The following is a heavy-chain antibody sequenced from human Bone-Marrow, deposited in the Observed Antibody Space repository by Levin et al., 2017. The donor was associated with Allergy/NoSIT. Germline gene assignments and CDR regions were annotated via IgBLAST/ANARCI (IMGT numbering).Heavy chain of an antibody. D-gene: IGHD4-23*01. CDR1: GFTFSDYW. Sequence: PTGGSLRLSCAPSGFTFSDYWMHWVRQVPGKGLVWVSRINSDGSNTWYAESVKGRFTISRDNAKNTLDLQMNSLRAEDTAVYYCATEALGGGNRYFGYWGQGTLVTVSS. CDR3: ATEALGGGNRYFGY. V-gene: IGHV3-74*01. CDR2: INSDGSNT. J-gene: IGHJ4*02.